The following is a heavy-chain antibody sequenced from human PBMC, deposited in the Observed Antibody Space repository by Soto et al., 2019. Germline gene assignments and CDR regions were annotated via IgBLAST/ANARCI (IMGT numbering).Heavy chain of an antibody. CDR3: ARVIGRITMVRGVPDGGWFDP. D-gene: IGHD3-10*01. Sequence: SETLSLTCTVSGGSISSYYWSWIRQPPGKGLEWIGYIYYSGSTNYNPSLKSRVTISVDTSKNQFSLKLSSVTAADTAVYYCARVIGRITMVRGVPDGGWFDPWGPGTLVTVSS. V-gene: IGHV4-59*01. CDR1: GGSISSYY. CDR2: IYYSGST. J-gene: IGHJ5*02.